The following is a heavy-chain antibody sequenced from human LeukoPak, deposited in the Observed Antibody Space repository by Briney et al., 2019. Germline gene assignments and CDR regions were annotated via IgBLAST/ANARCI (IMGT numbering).Heavy chain of an antibody. CDR2: IYPGDSDT. CDR3: ARPGATGDFDY. Sequence: GASLQISCKGSGSRFTSYWIGWVRQLPGKGLEWMGIIYPGDSDTRYSPSFQGQVTISADKSISTAYLQWSSLKASDTAMYYCARPGATGDFDYWGQGTLVTVSS. V-gene: IGHV5-51*01. CDR1: GSRFTSYW. D-gene: IGHD1-26*01. J-gene: IGHJ4*02.